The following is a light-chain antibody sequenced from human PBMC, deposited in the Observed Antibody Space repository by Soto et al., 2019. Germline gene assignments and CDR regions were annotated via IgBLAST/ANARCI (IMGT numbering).Light chain of an antibody. V-gene: IGKV1-39*01. CDR2: GAS. CDR1: HTINNY. Sequence: DIQMTQSPSSLSASVGDRVTLTCRASHTINNYLNWYQQKPGKAPTLLIYGASNAQSGVPSRFSGSGSGTDFSITISSLQPEDFATYYCQQSYSVLPITFGQGSRLDIK. J-gene: IGKJ5*01. CDR3: QQSYSVLPIT.